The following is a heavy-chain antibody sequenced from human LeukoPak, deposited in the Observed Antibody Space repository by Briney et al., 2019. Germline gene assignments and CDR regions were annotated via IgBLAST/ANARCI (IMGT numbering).Heavy chain of an antibody. J-gene: IGHJ4*02. V-gene: IGHV1-69*04. CDR3: ARDLPDIVSSQRMGD. CDR1: GGTFSSYA. D-gene: IGHD2-15*01. CDR2: IIPILGIA. Sequence: SVKVSCKASGGTFSSYAISWVRQAPGQGLEWMGRIIPILGIANYAQKFQGRVTITADKSTSTDYMELSSLRSEDTAVYYCARDLPDIVSSQRMGDWGQGTLVTVSS.